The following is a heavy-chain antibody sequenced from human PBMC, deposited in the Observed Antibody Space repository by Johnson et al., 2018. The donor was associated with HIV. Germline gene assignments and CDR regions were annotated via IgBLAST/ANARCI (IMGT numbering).Heavy chain of an antibody. D-gene: IGHD1-1*01. Sequence: QVQLVESGGGLVKPGGSLRLSCAVSGFKFSDFYMTWIRQVPGKGLECVAYISSSGAGIYYADSVRGRFTISRDNSKNTLSLQMNSLRAEDTAIYYCAKEGNWNDIFFAFDMWGQGTMVTVSS. CDR2: ISSSGAGI. V-gene: IGHV3-11*01. J-gene: IGHJ3*02. CDR3: AKEGNWNDIFFAFDM. CDR1: GFKFSDFY.